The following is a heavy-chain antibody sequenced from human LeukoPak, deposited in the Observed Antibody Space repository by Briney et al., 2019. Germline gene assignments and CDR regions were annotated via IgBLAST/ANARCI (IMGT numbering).Heavy chain of an antibody. D-gene: IGHD3-16*01. CDR3: AGTGGDYYFDY. CDR1: GGSISSSSYY. J-gene: IGHJ4*02. Sequence: SETLSLTCTVSGGSISSSSYYWGWIRQPQGKGLEWIGSISYSGSTYYNPSLKSRVTISEDTSKNQFSLRLSSVTAADTAVYYCAGTGGDYYFDYWGQGTLVTVSS. CDR2: ISYSGST. V-gene: IGHV4-39*01.